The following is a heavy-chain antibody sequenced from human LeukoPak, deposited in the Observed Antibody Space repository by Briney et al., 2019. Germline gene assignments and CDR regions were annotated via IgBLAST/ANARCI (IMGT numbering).Heavy chain of an antibody. D-gene: IGHD6-13*01. CDR3: ARDRHISSWPPFDY. V-gene: IGHV1-46*01. J-gene: IGHJ4*02. Sequence: ASVKVSCKASGYGFTSYYMHWVRQAPGQGLEWMGVINCNGGSTSFAQNFQGRVTMTSDMSTSTVYMELSSLRSEDTAVYFCARDRHISSWPPFDYWGQGTLVTVSS. CDR2: INCNGGST. CDR1: GYGFTSYY.